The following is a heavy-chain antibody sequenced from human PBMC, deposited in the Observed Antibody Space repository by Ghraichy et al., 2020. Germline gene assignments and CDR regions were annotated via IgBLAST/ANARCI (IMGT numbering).Heavy chain of an antibody. J-gene: IGHJ6*02. CDR3: AILASHGVDV. CDR1: GGSITTGGYY. CDR2: IYYGGSA. D-gene: IGHD3-3*01. Sequence: SETLSLTCSVSGGSITTGGYYWTWIRQPPGKGLEWIGYIYYGGSAHRNPSLRSRVTISVDGSRNRFSLDVTSVTAADAAVYYCAILASHGVDVWGQGTTVAVSS. V-gene: IGHV4-30-2*01.